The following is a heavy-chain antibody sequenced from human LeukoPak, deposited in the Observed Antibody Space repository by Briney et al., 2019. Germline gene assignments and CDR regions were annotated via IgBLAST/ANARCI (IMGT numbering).Heavy chain of an antibody. CDR1: GDSISSYY. Sequence: PSETLSLTCTVSGDSISSYYWSWIRQPPGKGLEWIGYIDYSESTSYSPSLKSRVTMSVDTSKKQFSLKLTSVTAADTAVYYCAKSGSYYYYYMDVWGKGTTVTVSS. CDR3: AKSGSYYYYYMDV. V-gene: IGHV4-59*08. D-gene: IGHD3-10*01. CDR2: IDYSEST. J-gene: IGHJ6*03.